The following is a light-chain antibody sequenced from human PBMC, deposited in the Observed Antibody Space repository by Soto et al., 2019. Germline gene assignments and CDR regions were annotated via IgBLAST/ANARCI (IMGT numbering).Light chain of an antibody. V-gene: IGKV2-28*01. CDR2: LGS. CDR3: MQALQTPFT. J-gene: IGKJ3*01. CDR1: QSLLHSNGYNY. Sequence: DIVMTQSPLSLPVTPGEPASISCRSSQSLLHSNGYNYLDWYLQKPGQPPQLLIYLGSNRASGVPDRFSGSGSGTDFTLKISRVEAEDVGVYCCMQALQTPFTFGPGTKVDIK.